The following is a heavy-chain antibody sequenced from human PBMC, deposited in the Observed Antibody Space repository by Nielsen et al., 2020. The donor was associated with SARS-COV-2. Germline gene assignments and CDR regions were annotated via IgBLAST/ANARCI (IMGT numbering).Heavy chain of an antibody. CDR1: GFTFKNYA. CDR2: INHSGIT. D-gene: IGHD3-3*01. Sequence: ESLKISCAASGFTFKNYAMSWVRQAPGKGLEWIGEINHSGITNDNPSLKSRVTMSIDTSKNQFSLRLSPVTAADTAIYYCAGTLMIFGVVPTFDFWGQGTPVTVSS. J-gene: IGHJ4*02. CDR3: AGTLMIFGVVPTFDF. V-gene: IGHV4-34*08.